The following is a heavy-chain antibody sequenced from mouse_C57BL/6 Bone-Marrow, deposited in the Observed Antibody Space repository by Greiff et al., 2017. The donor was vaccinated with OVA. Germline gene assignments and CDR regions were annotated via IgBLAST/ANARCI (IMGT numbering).Heavy chain of an antibody. CDR3: TRGYSNYYAMDY. Sequence: VQLQQSGAELVRPGASVTLSCKASGYTFTDYEMHWVKQTPVHGLEWIGAIDPETGGTAYNQKFTGKAILTADKSSSTAYMELRSLTSEDSAVYYCTRGYSNYYAMDYWGQGTSVTGSS. V-gene: IGHV1-15*01. D-gene: IGHD2-5*01. CDR2: IDPETGGT. J-gene: IGHJ4*01. CDR1: GYTFTDYE.